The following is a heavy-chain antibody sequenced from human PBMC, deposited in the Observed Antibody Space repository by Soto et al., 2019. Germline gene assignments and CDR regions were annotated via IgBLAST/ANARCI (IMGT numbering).Heavy chain of an antibody. CDR3: ARDMVQLRGGFDY. CDR2: ISYDGSNK. V-gene: IGHV3-30-3*01. Sequence: VGSLRLSCAASGFTFSSYAMHWVRQAPGKGLEWVAVISYDGSNKYYADSVKGRFTISRDNSKNTLYLQMTSLRAEGKAVYYFARDMVQLRGGFDYWGQGTLVTVSS. D-gene: IGHD1-1*01. CDR1: GFTFSSYA. J-gene: IGHJ4*02.